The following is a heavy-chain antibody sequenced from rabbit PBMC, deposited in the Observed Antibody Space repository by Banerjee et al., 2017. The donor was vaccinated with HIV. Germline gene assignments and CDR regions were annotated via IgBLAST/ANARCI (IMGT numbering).Heavy chain of an antibody. V-gene: IGHV1S40*01. Sequence: QSLEESGGDLVKPGASLTLTCTASRFTLSSYWMCWVRQAPGKGLEWIACIDAGSSGYTWYANWAKGRFTISKTSSTTVTLQMTSLTAADTATYFCARRDYGSSTYYDLWGQGTLVTVS. J-gene: IGHJ3*01. CDR2: IDAGSSGYT. D-gene: IGHD8-1*01. CDR3: ARRDYGSSTYYDL. CDR1: RFTLSSYW.